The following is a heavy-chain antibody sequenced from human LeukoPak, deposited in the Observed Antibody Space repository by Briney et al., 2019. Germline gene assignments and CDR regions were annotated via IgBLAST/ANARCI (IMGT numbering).Heavy chain of an antibody. Sequence: SETLFLTCAVSGGSISSGGYSWSWIRQPPGKGLEWIGYIYHSGSIYYNPSLKSRVTISVDRSKNQFSLNLSPVTAADTAVYYCASGARDYYDSSGSRSWFDPWGQGTLVTVSS. D-gene: IGHD3-22*01. J-gene: IGHJ5*02. CDR2: IYHSGSI. V-gene: IGHV4-30-2*01. CDR1: GGSISSGGYS. CDR3: ASGARDYYDSSGSRSWFDP.